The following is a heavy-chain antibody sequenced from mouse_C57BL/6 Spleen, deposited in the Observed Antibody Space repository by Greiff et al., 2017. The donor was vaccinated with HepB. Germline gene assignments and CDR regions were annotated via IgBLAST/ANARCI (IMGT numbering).Heavy chain of an antibody. CDR3: ARGGSTMVTTSAMDY. D-gene: IGHD2-2*01. CDR1: GYTFTSYW. Sequence: VQLQQSGAELVMPGASVKLSCKASGYTFTSYWMHWVKQRPGQGLEWIGEIDPSDSYTNYNQKFKGKSTLTVDKSSSTAYMQLSSLTSEDSAVYYCARGGSTMVTTSAMDYWGQGTSVTVSS. CDR2: IDPSDSYT. V-gene: IGHV1-69*01. J-gene: IGHJ4*01.